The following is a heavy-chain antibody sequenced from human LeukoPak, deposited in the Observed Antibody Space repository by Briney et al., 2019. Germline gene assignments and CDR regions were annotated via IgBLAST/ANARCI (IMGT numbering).Heavy chain of an antibody. CDR1: GFTFSSYA. CDR2: ISYEGSNK. V-gene: IGHV3-30-3*01. J-gene: IGHJ4*02. CDR3: ARDPRTKYYFDY. Sequence: PGRSLRLSCAASGFTFSSYAMHWVRQAPGKGLEWVAVISYEGSNKYYADSVKGRFTISRDNSKNTLYLQMNSLRAEDTAVYYCARDPRTKYYFDYWGQGTLVTPSA. D-gene: IGHD1-1*01.